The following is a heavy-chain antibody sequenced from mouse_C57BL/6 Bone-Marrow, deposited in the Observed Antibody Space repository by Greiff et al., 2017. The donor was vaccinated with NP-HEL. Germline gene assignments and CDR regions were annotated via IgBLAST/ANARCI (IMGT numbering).Heavy chain of an antibody. D-gene: IGHD2-3*01. CDR1: GYTFTDYY. CDR2: INPYNGGT. CDR3: ASGDGYYTFDY. V-gene: IGHV1-19*01. J-gene: IGHJ2*01. Sequence: EVQLQQSGPVLVKPGASVKMSCKASGYTFTDYYMNWVKQSHGKSLEWIGVINPYNGGTSYNQKFKGKATLTVDKSSSTAYMELNSLTSEDSAVYYCASGDGYYTFDYWGQGTTLTVCS.